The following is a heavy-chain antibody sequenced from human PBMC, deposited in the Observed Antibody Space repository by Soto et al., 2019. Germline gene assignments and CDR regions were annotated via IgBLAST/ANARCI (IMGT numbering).Heavy chain of an antibody. J-gene: IGHJ3*02. D-gene: IGHD3-22*01. CDR1: GYSFTKYG. CDR2: INPGNGDT. CDR3: ARSRRGSTYYYDSSGPDAFDI. Sequence: GASVKVSCKTSGYSFTKYGLHWVRQAPGQRLEWMGWINPGNGDTKYSQKFQGRVTITRDTSATTAYMELSSLRSEDTAVYYCARSRRGSTYYYDSSGPDAFDIWGQGTMVTVSS. V-gene: IGHV1-3*01.